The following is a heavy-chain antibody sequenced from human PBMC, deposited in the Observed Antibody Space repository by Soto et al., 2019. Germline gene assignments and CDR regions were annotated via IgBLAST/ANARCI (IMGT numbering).Heavy chain of an antibody. Sequence: SETLSLTCTVSGGSISSSSYYWGWIRQPPGKGLEWIGSIYYSGSTYYNPPLKSRVTISVDTSKNQFSLKLSSVTAADTAVYYCARGTMVRGVSGMDVWGQGTTVTVSS. CDR1: GGSISSSSYY. J-gene: IGHJ6*02. CDR3: ARGTMVRGVSGMDV. V-gene: IGHV4-39*01. D-gene: IGHD3-10*01. CDR2: IYYSGST.